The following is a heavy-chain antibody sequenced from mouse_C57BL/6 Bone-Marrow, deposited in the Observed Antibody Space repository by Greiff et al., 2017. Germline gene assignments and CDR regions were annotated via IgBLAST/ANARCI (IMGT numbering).Heavy chain of an antibody. CDR3: AKLLLRGY. Sequence: VKLMESGGGLVKPGGSLKLSCAASGFTFSDYGMHWVRQAPEKGLEWVAYISSGSSTIYYADTVKGRFTISRDNAKNTLFLQMTSLRSEDTAMYYCAKLLLRGYWGQGTTLTVSS. V-gene: IGHV5-17*01. J-gene: IGHJ2*01. CDR1: GFTFSDYG. D-gene: IGHD1-1*01. CDR2: ISSGSSTI.